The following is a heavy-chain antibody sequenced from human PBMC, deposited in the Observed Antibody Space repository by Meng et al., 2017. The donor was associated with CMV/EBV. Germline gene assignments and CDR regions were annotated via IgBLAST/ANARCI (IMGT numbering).Heavy chain of an antibody. CDR1: GFTFSDYY. Sequence: GESLKISCAASGFTFSDYYMSWVRQAPGKGLEWVSYISSSGSTIFYADSVKGRFTISRDNAKNSLYLQMNSLRAEDTSVYYCARDYERSVRTYYDFWSGYSGNYYCGMDVWGQGTTVTVSS. CDR2: ISSSGSTI. D-gene: IGHD3-3*01. J-gene: IGHJ6*02. V-gene: IGHV3-11*04. CDR3: ARDYERSVRTYYDFWSGYSGNYYCGMDV.